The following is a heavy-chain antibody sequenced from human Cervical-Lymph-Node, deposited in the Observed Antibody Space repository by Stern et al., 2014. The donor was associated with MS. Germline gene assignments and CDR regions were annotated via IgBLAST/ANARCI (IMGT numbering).Heavy chain of an antibody. CDR1: GDSISSYTHY. CDR2: VYYSGAT. CDR3: AKHACTGAACPFDL. V-gene: IGHV4-39*01. Sequence: QLQLQESGPGLVKPSETLSLTCAVSGDSISSYTHYWAWIRQPPGKGLEWIGIVYYSGATYSNPSLKSPVTIPVDTSKNHFSLGLNSVTAADTAVYYCAKHACTGAACPFDLWGQGTLVTVSS. J-gene: IGHJ4*02. D-gene: IGHD2-8*02.